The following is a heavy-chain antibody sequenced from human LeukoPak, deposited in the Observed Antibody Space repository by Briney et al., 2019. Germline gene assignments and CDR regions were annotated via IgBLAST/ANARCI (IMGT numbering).Heavy chain of an antibody. Sequence: GSSLRLSCVASGFTFSSFAMHWVRQAPGKGLVWVSRVNSDGRFTKYADSVKGRFTISRDNAKNTLYLQMNSLRAEDTAMYYCVRSDWFDNWGQGTLVTVSS. CDR1: GFTFSSFA. CDR2: VNSDGRFT. CDR3: VRSDWFDN. J-gene: IGHJ5*02. V-gene: IGHV3-74*03.